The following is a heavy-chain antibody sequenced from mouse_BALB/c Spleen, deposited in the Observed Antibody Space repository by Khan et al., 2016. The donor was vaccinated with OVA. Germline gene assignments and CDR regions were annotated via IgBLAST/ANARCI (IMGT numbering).Heavy chain of an antibody. CDR1: GYTFTSYW. CDR3: ARIKKIVATYFDY. CDR2: TNPTNGRT. Sequence: QVQLKESGAELVKAGASVKMSCKASGYTFTSYWMHWVKQRLGQGLEWFAETNPTNGRTYYNEKFKSKATLTVDKSSSTAYMLLSGPTFEDSAVYYCARIKKIVATYFDYWGQGTTLTV. J-gene: IGHJ2*01. V-gene: IGHV1S81*02. D-gene: IGHD1-1*01.